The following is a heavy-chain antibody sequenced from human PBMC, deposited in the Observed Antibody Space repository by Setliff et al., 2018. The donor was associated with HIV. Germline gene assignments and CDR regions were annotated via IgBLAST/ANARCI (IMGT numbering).Heavy chain of an antibody. J-gene: IGHJ4*02. CDR2: ISGSGDTT. CDR3: AKDYSSGWFDY. V-gene: IGHV3-23*01. Sequence: PGGSLRLSCAAPGFTFSNYAMTWVRQAPGKGLEWVSGISGSGDTTNYADSVKGRFTISRDNSKNTLYLQMNSLRAEDTAAYYCAKDYSSGWFDYWGQGTLVTVSS. D-gene: IGHD6-19*01. CDR1: GFTFSNYA.